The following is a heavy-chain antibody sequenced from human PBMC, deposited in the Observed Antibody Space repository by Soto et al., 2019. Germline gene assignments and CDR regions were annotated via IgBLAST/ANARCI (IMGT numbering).Heavy chain of an antibody. J-gene: IGHJ4*02. CDR1: GVSFSAFW. D-gene: IGHD2-15*01. CDR3: ARDRGWNIVVIPASFDL. V-gene: IGHV3-7*01. CDR2: INQDGSEK. Sequence: EVQLVESGGGLVQPGGSLRLSCAASGVSFSAFWMSWVRQIPGKGLEWVANINQDGSEKQYVDSVKGRFTISRDNAKNSLFLQMNILRAEDSAVYYCARDRGWNIVVIPASFDLWGRGALVSVSS.